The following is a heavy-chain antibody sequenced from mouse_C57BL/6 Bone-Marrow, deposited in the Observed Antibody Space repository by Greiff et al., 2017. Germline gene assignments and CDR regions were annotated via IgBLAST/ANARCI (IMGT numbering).Heavy chain of an antibody. Sequence: VQLQQSGAELVRPGASVTLSCKASGYTFTDYEMHWVTQTPVHGLEWIGAIDPETGGTAYNQKVKGKAILTADQSSSTSYMELRSLTSEDSAVYYCTDPYYSNPPYSMDYWGQGTSVTVSS. V-gene: IGHV1-15*01. J-gene: IGHJ4*01. CDR2: IDPETGGT. CDR1: GYTFTDYE. D-gene: IGHD2-5*01. CDR3: TDPYYSNPPYSMDY.